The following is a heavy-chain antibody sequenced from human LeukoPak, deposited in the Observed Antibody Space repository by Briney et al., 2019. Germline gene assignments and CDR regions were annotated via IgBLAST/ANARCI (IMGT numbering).Heavy chain of an antibody. J-gene: IGHJ4*02. D-gene: IGHD6-19*01. CDR1: GFTFTSHW. CDR2: ISEDGRST. CDR3: AKVSQQWLVHDFDY. Sequence: GGSLRLSCAASGFTFTSHWMHWVRQAPGKGLVWVSRISEDGRSTNYADSVKGRFTISRDNAKNTLYLQLDSLRAEDTAVYYCAKVSQQWLVHDFDYWGQGTLVTVSS. V-gene: IGHV3-74*01.